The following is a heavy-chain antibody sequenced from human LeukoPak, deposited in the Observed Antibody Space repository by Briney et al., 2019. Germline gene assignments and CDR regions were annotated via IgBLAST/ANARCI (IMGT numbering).Heavy chain of an antibody. Sequence: SVKVSCKASGGTFSSYAISWVRQAPGQGLEWMGGIIPIFGTANYAQKFQGRVTITADESTSTAYMELSSLRSEDTAVYYCARDDDSLSASDIWGQGTMVTVSS. D-gene: IGHD3-9*01. CDR2: IIPIFGTA. CDR3: ARDDDSLSASDI. CDR1: GGTFSSYA. V-gene: IGHV1-69*13. J-gene: IGHJ3*02.